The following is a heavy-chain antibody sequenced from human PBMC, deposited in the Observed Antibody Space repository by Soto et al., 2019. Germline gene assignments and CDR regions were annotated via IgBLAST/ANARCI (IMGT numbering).Heavy chain of an antibody. J-gene: IGHJ4*02. Sequence: GGSLRLSCAASGFTFSSYAMSWVRQAPGKGLEWVSSITSSSTYIYYADSVKGRFTISRDNTKNSLYLQMNSLRAEDTAVYYCARDQRYSGYDAPSDYWGQGTLVTVSS. CDR3: ARDQRYSGYDAPSDY. CDR2: ITSSSTYI. V-gene: IGHV3-21*01. D-gene: IGHD5-12*01. CDR1: GFTFSSYA.